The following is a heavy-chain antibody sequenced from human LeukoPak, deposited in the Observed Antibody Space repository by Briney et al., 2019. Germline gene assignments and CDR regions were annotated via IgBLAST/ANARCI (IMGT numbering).Heavy chain of an antibody. Sequence: ASVKVSCKASGYTFTSYYMHWVRQAPGQGLEWMGIINPNGGSTSYAQKFQGRLSVARDTSTSTVYMELSSLRSEDTAVYYCARRTFSSNSFFDYWGQGTLVTVSS. CDR3: ARRTFSSNSFFDY. CDR1: GYTFTSYY. V-gene: IGHV1-46*01. D-gene: IGHD6-13*01. J-gene: IGHJ4*02. CDR2: INPNGGST.